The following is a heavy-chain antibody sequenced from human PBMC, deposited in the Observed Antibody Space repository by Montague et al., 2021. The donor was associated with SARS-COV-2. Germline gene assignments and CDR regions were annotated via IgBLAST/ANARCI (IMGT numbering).Heavy chain of an antibody. CDR1: GGSISSYY. D-gene: IGHD6-19*01. J-gene: IGHJ6*02. Sequence: SETLSLTCTVSGGSISSYYWSWIRQPPGKGLEWIGYIYYSGSTNYNPSLKSRVTISVDTSKNQFSLKLSSVTAADTAVYYCARAIGSMYSSGWYYYYGMDVWGQGTTVTVS. CDR3: ARAIGSMYSSGWYYYYGMDV. CDR2: IYYSGST. V-gene: IGHV4-59*01.